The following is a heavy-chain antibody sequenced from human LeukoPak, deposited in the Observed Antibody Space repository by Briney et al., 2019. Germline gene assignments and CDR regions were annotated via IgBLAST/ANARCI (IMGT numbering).Heavy chain of an antibody. J-gene: IGHJ4*02. CDR2: ISSSSSYI. V-gene: IGHV3-21*01. CDR3: ASHCSSTSCYNY. D-gene: IGHD2-2*02. CDR1: GFTFSSYS. Sequence: PGGSLRLSCAASGFTFSSYSMNWVRQAPGKGLEWVSSISSSSSYIYYADSVKGRFTISRDNAKNSLYLQMNSLRAEDTAVYYCASHCSSTSCYNYWGQGTLVTVSS.